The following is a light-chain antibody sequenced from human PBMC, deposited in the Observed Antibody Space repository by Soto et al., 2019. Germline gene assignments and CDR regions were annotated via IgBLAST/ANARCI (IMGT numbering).Light chain of an antibody. V-gene: IGKV1-5*03. CDR3: QQYNRYSVH. CDR1: QSISNW. Sequence: DFQLTQSPSTLSASVGDRVTITCRASQSISNWLVWYQQKPGKAPKFLIYDASTLGTGVPSRFSGSGYGTEFTLTIGSLQRDDFATYYCQQYNRYSVHFGGGTKVEMK. CDR2: DAS. J-gene: IGKJ4*01.